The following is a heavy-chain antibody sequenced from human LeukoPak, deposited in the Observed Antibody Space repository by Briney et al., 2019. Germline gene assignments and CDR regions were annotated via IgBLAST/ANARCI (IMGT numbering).Heavy chain of an antibody. CDR1: GGSISSGYY. V-gene: IGHV4-38-2*02. Sequence: SETLSLTCTVSGGSISSGYYWGWIRQPPGKGLEWIGSIYHSGSTYYNPSLKSRVTISVDTSKNQFSLKLSSVTAADTAVYYCARVSGQQLDYWGQGTLVTVSS. J-gene: IGHJ4*02. CDR2: IYHSGST. D-gene: IGHD6-13*01. CDR3: ARVSGQQLDY.